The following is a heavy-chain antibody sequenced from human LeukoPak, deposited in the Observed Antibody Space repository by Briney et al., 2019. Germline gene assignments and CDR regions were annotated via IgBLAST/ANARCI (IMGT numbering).Heavy chain of an antibody. CDR2: ISGSGGST. J-gene: IGHJ4*02. CDR3: AKGGTMIVVVIYYFDY. CDR1: GFTFSSYA. V-gene: IGHV3-23*01. D-gene: IGHD3-22*01. Sequence: GGSLRLSCVASGFTFSSYAMSWVRQAPGKGLEWVSAISGSGGSTYYADSVKGRFTISRDNSKNTLYLQMNSLRAEDTAVYYCAKGGTMIVVVIYYFDYWGRGTLVTVSS.